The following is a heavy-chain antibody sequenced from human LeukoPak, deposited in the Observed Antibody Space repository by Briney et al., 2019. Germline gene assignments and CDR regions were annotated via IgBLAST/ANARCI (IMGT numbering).Heavy chain of an antibody. V-gene: IGHV3-23*01. CDR2: ISGSGGST. D-gene: IGHD4-17*01. Sequence: GGSLRLSCAASGFTFSSYAMSWVRQAPGKGLEWVSAISGSGGSTYYADSVKGRFTISRDNSKNTLYLQMNSLRAEDTAVYYCAKGGGDYGDYDYYFDYWGQGTLVTVSS. CDR3: AKGGGDYGDYDYYFDY. J-gene: IGHJ4*02. CDR1: GFTFSSYA.